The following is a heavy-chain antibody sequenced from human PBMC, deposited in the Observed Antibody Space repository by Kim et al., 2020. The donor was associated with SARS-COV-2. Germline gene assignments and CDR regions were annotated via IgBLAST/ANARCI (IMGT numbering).Heavy chain of an antibody. V-gene: IGHV3-9*01. Sequence: ADSVKGRFTISRDNAKNSLYLQMNSLRAEDTALYYCAKDIGQWELQTFDYWGQGTLVTVSS. D-gene: IGHD1-26*01. CDR3: AKDIGQWELQTFDY. J-gene: IGHJ4*02.